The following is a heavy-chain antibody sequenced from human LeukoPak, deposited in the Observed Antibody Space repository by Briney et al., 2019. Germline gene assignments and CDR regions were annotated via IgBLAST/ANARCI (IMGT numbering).Heavy chain of an antibody. CDR3: ASSGSYYPYYYYYMDV. D-gene: IGHD1-26*01. J-gene: IGHJ6*03. V-gene: IGHV4-34*01. Sequence: PSETLSLTCAVSGGSFSGYYWSWIRQPPGKGLEWIGEINHSGSTNYNPSLKSRVTISVDTSKNQFSLKLSSVTAADTAVYYCASSGSYYPYYYYYMDVWGKGTTVTVSS. CDR1: GGSFSGYY. CDR2: INHSGST.